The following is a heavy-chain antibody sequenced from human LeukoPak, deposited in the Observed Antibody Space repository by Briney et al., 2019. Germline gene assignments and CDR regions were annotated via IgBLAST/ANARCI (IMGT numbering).Heavy chain of an antibody. CDR3: AHRLRGERYDTTGYHRRFDY. Sequence: SGPTLLKPTQTLTLTCTFSGFSLSATGVGVGWIRQPPGKALEWLALIYWNDDKRYSSSLESRLTITKDTSKNQVVLTMTNMDPVDTATYYCAHRLRGERYDTTGYHRRFDYWGQGTLVTVSS. CDR2: IYWNDDK. V-gene: IGHV2-5*01. D-gene: IGHD3-22*01. CDR1: GFSLSATGVG. J-gene: IGHJ4*02.